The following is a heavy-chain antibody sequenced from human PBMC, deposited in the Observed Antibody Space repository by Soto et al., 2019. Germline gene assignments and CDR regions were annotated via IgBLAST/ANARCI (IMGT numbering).Heavy chain of an antibody. CDR3: ARGIEGWYQGRYYYGMDV. V-gene: IGHV4-61*01. Sequence: QVQLQESGPGLVKPSETLSLTCTVSGGSVSSGSYYWSWIRQPPGKGLEWIGYIYYSGSTNYPPSLESRVTISVDTSKNQFSLRLSAVTAADTAVYYCARGIEGWYQGRYYYGMDVW. CDR1: GGSVSSGSYY. J-gene: IGHJ6*01. CDR2: IYYSGST. D-gene: IGHD6-19*01.